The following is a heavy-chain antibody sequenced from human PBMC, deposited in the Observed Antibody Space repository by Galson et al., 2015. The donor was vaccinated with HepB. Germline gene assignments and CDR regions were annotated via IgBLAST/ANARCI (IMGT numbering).Heavy chain of an antibody. CDR1: EFTFSDYG. Sequence: SLRLSCAASEFTFSDYGMQWVRQAPGKGLEWVALIWKDGTNKYYADSVKGRFTISRDNSENTLYLQMNSLRAEDSAVYYCVREVRNGWYYFDYWGPGAQVTVSS. J-gene: IGHJ4*02. CDR3: VREVRNGWYYFDY. V-gene: IGHV3-33*01. D-gene: IGHD6-19*01. CDR2: IWKDGTNK.